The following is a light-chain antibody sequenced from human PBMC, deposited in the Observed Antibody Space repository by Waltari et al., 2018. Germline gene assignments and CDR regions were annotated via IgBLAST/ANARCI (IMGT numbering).Light chain of an antibody. CDR1: PSVLGYFNNRDS. CDR2: WAS. CDR3: QQYSGPPYK. J-gene: IGKJ2*01. V-gene: IGKV4-1*01. Sequence: DIMVTQSPDFLSVSLSESASINRTSSPSVLGYFNNRDSLAWYQQKPGHPPTLLIHWASPRESGVPERLRGSGSGTHFTLTISSLQAEDAALYFCQQYSGPPYKFGQGTRLEIK.